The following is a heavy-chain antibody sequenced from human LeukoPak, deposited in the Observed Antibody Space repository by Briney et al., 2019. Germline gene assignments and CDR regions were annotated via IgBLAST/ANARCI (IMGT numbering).Heavy chain of an antibody. D-gene: IGHD3-22*01. CDR3: AIYDSRGDFDY. V-gene: IGHV3-30*02. CDR2: IRNDESDR. J-gene: IGHJ4*02. Sequence: GKSLTLSCVTSQFTFSDYGMHWVRQAPGKGLEWVAFIRNDESDRDHADSVKGRFTISRDNSKNTLYLQMASLRPEDTGVYYCAIYDSRGDFDYWGQGTQVTVSA. CDR1: QFTFSDYG.